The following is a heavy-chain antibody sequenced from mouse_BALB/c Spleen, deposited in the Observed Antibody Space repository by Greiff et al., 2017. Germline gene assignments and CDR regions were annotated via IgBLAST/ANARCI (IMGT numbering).Heavy chain of an antibody. CDR1: GYTFTSYW. CDR2: IYPGDGDT. Sequence: QVQLQQSGAELARPGASVKLSCKASGYTFTSYWMQWVKQRPGQGLEWIGAIYPGDGDTRYTQKFKGKATLTADKSSSTAYMQLSSLASEDSAVYYCARGEENGYDYWGQGTTLTVSS. D-gene: IGHD1-2*01. CDR3: ARGEENGYDY. J-gene: IGHJ2*01. V-gene: IGHV1-87*01.